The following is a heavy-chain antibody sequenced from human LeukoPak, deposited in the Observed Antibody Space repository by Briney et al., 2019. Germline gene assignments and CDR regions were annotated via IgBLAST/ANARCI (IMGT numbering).Heavy chain of an antibody. J-gene: IGHJ3*02. CDR2: IRRGANSYTT. CDR3: SRDGGEGGNSAFDI. CDR1: GFTFSDYI. Sequence: GGSLRLSCAASGFTFSDYILDWVRQAPGKGLEWVGRIRRGANSYTTEYAASVKGRFTISRDDSKNSLYLHMNSLKTEDTAVYHCSRDGGEGGNSAFDICGQGTMVTVSS. D-gene: IGHD3-16*01. V-gene: IGHV3-72*01.